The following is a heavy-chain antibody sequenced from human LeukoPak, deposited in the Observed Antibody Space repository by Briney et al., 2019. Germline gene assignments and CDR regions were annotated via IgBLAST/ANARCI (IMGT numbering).Heavy chain of an antibody. V-gene: IGHV3-21*01. Sequence: GGSLRLSCAASGFTFSSYSMNWVRQAPGKGLEWVSSISSSSSYMYHADSVKGRFTISRDNAKNSLYLQMNSLRAEDTAVYYCARVREVAARDVYYYMDVWGKGTTVTVSS. J-gene: IGHJ6*03. D-gene: IGHD6-6*01. CDR2: ISSSSSYM. CDR1: GFTFSSYS. CDR3: ARVREVAARDVYYYMDV.